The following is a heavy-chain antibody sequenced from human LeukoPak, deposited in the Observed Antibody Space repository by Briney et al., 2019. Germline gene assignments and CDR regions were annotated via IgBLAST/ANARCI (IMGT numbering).Heavy chain of an antibody. CDR1: GYPFIENY. Sequence: GASVKVSCKVSGYPFIENYIHWVRQAPGQGLEWMGLINPHTGAANYSQKFQGRVTMTRDTSTSTSYMHLTRLKFDDTAVYYCARGKSGYSPWGQGTPVTVSS. J-gene: IGHJ4*02. D-gene: IGHD3-3*01. CDR3: ARGKSGYSP. V-gene: IGHV1-2*02. CDR2: INPHTGAA.